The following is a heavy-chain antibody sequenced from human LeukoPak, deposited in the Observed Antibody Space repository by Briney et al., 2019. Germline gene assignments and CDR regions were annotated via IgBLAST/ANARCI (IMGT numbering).Heavy chain of an antibody. Sequence: GRSLRLSCAASGFTFDDYAVHWVRQAPGKGLEWVSGISWNSGSIGYADSVKGRFTISRDNAKNSLYLQMNSLRAEDTALYYCAKYYRSGYERGGYYYYGMDVWGQGTTVTVSS. CDR3: AKYYRSGYERGGYYYYGMDV. V-gene: IGHV3-9*01. CDR1: GFTFDDYA. CDR2: ISWNSGSI. J-gene: IGHJ6*02. D-gene: IGHD5-12*01.